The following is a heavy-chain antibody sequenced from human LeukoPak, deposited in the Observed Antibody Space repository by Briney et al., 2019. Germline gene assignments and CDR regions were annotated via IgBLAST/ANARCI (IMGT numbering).Heavy chain of an antibody. CDR3: AKNRYSGSYRDFEY. V-gene: IGHV3-23*01. CDR2: ISASGAST. Sequence: GGSLRLSCAASGFTFSSYAMTWVRQAPGKGLERVSSISASGASTYYADSVKGRFTISRDNSKDTLYLHMNSLRGGDTAVYYCAKNRYSGSYRDFEYWGQGTLVTVSS. D-gene: IGHD1-26*01. CDR1: GFTFSSYA. J-gene: IGHJ4*02.